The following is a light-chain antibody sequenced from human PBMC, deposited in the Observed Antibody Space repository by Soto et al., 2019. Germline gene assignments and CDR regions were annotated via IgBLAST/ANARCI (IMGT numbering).Light chain of an antibody. CDR1: QSVGNN. J-gene: IGKJ1*01. CDR3: HQYDNWPPWT. V-gene: IGKV3-15*01. CDR2: GAF. Sequence: EILMTQSPATLSVSPGERATLSCRASQSVGNNVAWYQQKPGQAPRLLIYGAFTRATGIPARFSGSGSGTEFTLTISSLQSEDFAVYYCHQYDNWPPWTFGQGTKVEIK.